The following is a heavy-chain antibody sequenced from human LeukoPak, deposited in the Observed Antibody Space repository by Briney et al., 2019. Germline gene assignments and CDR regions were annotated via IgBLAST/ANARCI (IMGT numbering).Heavy chain of an antibody. CDR2: IYHSGST. J-gene: IGHJ5*02. CDR3: ARARANYGPRDNWFDP. Sequence: SGTLSLTCAVSGGSISSSNWWSWVRQPPGKGLEWIWEIYHSGSTNYNPSLKSRVTISVDKSKNQFSLKLSSVTAADTAVYYCARARANYGPRDNWFDPWGQGTLVTVSS. CDR1: GGSISSSNW. D-gene: IGHD4/OR15-4a*01. V-gene: IGHV4-4*02.